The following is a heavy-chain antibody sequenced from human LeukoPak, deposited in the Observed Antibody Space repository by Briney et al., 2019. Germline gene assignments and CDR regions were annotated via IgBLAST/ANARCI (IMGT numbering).Heavy chain of an antibody. D-gene: IGHD3-22*01. CDR3: ASCRSSGYHAYFDY. CDR1: GYTFTGYY. J-gene: IGHJ4*02. CDR2: INPNSGGT. Sequence: GASVKVSCKASGYTFTGYYMHWVRQAPGQGLEWMGWINPNSGGTNYAQKLQGRVTMTTDTSTSTAYMELSRLRSDDTAVYYCASCRSSGYHAYFDYWGQGTLVTVSS. V-gene: IGHV1-2*02.